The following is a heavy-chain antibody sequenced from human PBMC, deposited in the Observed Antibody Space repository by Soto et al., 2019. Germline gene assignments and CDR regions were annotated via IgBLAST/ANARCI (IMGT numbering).Heavy chain of an antibody. V-gene: IGHV1-18*04. CDR1: GYTFINYG. CDR3: ARDDFGDLWRSPDV. Sequence: QVQLMQSGAEVKKSGASVKVSCKASGYTFINYGIIWVRQAPGQGLEWMGWITDYNGSTKYARKFQDRVTRTTDTSTSTAYMELRSLRSDDTAVYFCARDDFGDLWRSPDVWGQGTMVTVSS. CDR2: ITDYNGST. D-gene: IGHD4-17*01. J-gene: IGHJ3*01.